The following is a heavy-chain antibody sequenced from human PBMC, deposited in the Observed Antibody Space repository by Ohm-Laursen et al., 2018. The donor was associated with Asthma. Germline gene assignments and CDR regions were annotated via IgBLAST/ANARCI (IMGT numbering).Heavy chain of an antibody. CDR3: AKFGRDYRSHGMDV. V-gene: IGHV3-7*03. Sequence: LSLTCAASGFSFSSHWMNWGRQAPGKGLEWVAHIKEDGSEESYLASVKGRFTISRDNAKNSLYLQMNSLRAEDTAVYYCAKFGRDYRSHGMDVWGQGTTVTVS. CDR2: IKEDGSEE. D-gene: IGHD4-11*01. J-gene: IGHJ6*02. CDR1: GFSFSSHW.